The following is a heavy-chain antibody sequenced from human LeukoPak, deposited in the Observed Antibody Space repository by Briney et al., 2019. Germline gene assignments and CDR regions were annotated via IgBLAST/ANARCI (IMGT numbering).Heavy chain of an antibody. J-gene: IGHJ4*02. Sequence: KTGGSLRLSCAASGFTFSSYGMHWVRQAPGKGLEWVAFIRYDGSNKYYADSVKGRFTISRDNSKNTLYLQMNSLRAEDTAVYYCARDFIVVVPAATTGFDYWGQGTLVTVSS. D-gene: IGHD2-2*01. CDR2: IRYDGSNK. V-gene: IGHV3-30*02. CDR3: ARDFIVVVPAATTGFDY. CDR1: GFTFSSYG.